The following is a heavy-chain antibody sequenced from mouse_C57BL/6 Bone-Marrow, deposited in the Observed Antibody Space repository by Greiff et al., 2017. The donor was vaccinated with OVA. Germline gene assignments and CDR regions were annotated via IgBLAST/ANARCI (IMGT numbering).Heavy chain of an antibody. D-gene: IGHD1-2*01. V-gene: IGHV1-64*01. J-gene: IGHJ3*02. Sequence: VQLQQPGAELVKPGASVKLSCKASGYTFTSYWMHWVKQRPGQGLEWIGMIHPNSGSTNYNEKFTSKATLTVDKSSSTAYMQLSSLTSEDAAVYYCAREITAIVPGYWGQGTLVTVSA. CDR3: AREITAIVPGY. CDR2: IHPNSGST. CDR1: GYTFTSYW.